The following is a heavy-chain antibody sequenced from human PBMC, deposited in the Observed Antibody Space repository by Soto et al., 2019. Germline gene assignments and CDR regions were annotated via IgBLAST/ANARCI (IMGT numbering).Heavy chain of an antibody. D-gene: IGHD6-13*01. Sequence: PGGSLRLSCAASGFTFSNAWMSWVRQAPGKGLEWVATISGIGGSTYLADSVKGRLSISRDNSKNTVSLLMNSLRAEDTAVYFCARGSSGYISSWYYFAYWGRGTLATVSS. CDR3: ARGSSGYISSWYYFAY. J-gene: IGHJ4*02. CDR2: ISGIGGST. V-gene: IGHV3-23*01. CDR1: GFTFSNAW.